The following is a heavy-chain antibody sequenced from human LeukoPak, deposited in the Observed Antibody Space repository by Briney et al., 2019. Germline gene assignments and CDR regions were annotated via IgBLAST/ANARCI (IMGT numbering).Heavy chain of an antibody. V-gene: IGHV1-69*13. J-gene: IGHJ3*02. CDR1: GGTFSSYA. D-gene: IGHD3-22*01. CDR3: ARGRGTYYYDSSGYSDAFDI. Sequence: SVKVSCKASGGTFSSYAISWVRQAPGQGLEWMGGIIPIFGTANYAQKFQGRVTITADESTSTAYMELSSLRSEDTAVYYCARGRGTYYYDSSGYSDAFDIWGQGTMVTVSS. CDR2: IIPIFGTA.